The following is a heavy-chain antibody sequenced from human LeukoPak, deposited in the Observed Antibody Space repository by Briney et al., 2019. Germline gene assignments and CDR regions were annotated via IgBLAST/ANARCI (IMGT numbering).Heavy chain of an antibody. V-gene: IGHV3-23*01. CDR2: ISGSGDST. D-gene: IGHD4-17*01. Sequence: PGGSLRLSCAASGFTFNTYAMSWVRQAPGKGLEWVSAISGSGDSTYYADSVKGRFTISRDNSKNTLYLQVNSLRAEDTAVYFCAKVFRLYGDFFSFDNWGQGTLVTVSS. J-gene: IGHJ4*02. CDR3: AKVFRLYGDFFSFDN. CDR1: GFTFNTYA.